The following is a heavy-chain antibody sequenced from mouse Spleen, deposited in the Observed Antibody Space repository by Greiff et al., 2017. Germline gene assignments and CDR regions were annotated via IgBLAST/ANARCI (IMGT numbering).Heavy chain of an antibody. CDR3: ARWYPDYFDY. CDR1: GYTFTSYG. D-gene: IGHD1-1*02. J-gene: IGHJ2*01. V-gene: IGHV1-81*01. CDR2: IYPRSGNT. Sequence: QVQLQQSGAELARPGASVKLSCKASGYTFTSYGISWVKQRTGQGLEWIGEIYPRSGNTYYNEKFKGKATLTADKSSSTAYMELRSLTSEDSAVYFCARWYPDYFDYWGQGTTLTVSS.